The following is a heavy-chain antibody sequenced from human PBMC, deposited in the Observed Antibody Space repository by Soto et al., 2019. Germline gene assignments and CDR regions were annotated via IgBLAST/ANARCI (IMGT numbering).Heavy chain of an antibody. CDR2: IIPIAAIA. CDR3: ARGSTIVRGAPSWFDP. V-gene: IGHV1-69*02. Sequence: QVQLVQSGAEVKKPGSSVKVSFKASGGTFSRYTINWVRQAPGQGLEWMGRIIPIAAIANYTQKFQGRVTITVDKSSTTAYMELSSLRSDDTAVYYCARGSTIVRGAPSWFDPWGQGTLVTVS. D-gene: IGHD3-10*01. CDR1: GGTFSRYT. J-gene: IGHJ5*02.